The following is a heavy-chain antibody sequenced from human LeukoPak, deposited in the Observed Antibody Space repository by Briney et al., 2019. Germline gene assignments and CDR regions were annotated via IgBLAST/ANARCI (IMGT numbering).Heavy chain of an antibody. Sequence: GSSVKVSCKASGGTFSSYAISWVRQAPGQGLEWMGWISAYNGNTNYAQKLQGRVTMTTDTSTSTAYMELRSLRSDDTAVYYCASILILEWPGFDYWGQGTLVTVSS. D-gene: IGHD2-15*01. J-gene: IGHJ4*02. CDR1: GGTFSSYA. CDR3: ASILILEWPGFDY. CDR2: ISAYNGNT. V-gene: IGHV1-18*01.